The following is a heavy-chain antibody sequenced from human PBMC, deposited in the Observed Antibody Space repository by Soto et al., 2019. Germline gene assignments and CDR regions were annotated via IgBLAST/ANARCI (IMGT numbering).Heavy chain of an antibody. J-gene: IGHJ6*02. CDR1: GDSISNNKW. CDR3: ARGEYYYDSSGYRPMDV. Sequence: SETLSLTCSVSGDSISNNKWWSWVRQPPGKGLEWIGEINHSGSTNYNPSLKSRVTISVDTSKNQFSLKLSSVTAADTAVYYCARGEYYYDSSGYRPMDVWGHGTTVTVSS. D-gene: IGHD3-22*01. V-gene: IGHV4-4*02. CDR2: INHSGST.